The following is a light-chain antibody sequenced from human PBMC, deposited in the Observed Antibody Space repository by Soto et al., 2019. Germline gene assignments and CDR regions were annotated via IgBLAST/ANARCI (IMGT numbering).Light chain of an antibody. CDR3: AAWDDSLSAWV. CDR1: RSNFGSNP. J-gene: IGLJ3*02. V-gene: IGLV1-44*01. Sequence: QSVLTQPPSASGTPGQRVTISCSGSRSNFGSNPVNWYQQLPGAAPKLLICTNDQRPSRVPDRFSGSKSGTSASLAISGLQAEYEADYYCAAWDDSLSAWVFGGGTKLTVL. CDR2: TND.